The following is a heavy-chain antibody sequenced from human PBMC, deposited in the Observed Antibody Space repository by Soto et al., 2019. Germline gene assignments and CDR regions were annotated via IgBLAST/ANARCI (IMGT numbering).Heavy chain of an antibody. CDR1: GGSISSGGYY. CDR3: AEYYYGSGSPSGWFDP. D-gene: IGHD3-10*01. J-gene: IGHJ5*02. V-gene: IGHV4-31*03. Sequence: SETLSLTCTVSGGSISSGGYYWSWIRQHPGKGLEWIGYIYYSGSTYYNPSLKSRVTISVDTSKNQFSLKLSSVTAADTAVYYCAEYYYGSGSPSGWFDPWGQGTLVTVSS. CDR2: IYYSGST.